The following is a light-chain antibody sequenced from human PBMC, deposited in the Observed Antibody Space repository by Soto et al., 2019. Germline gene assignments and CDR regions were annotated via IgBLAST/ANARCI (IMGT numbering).Light chain of an antibody. CDR1: QSVSSNF. Sequence: ETVLTQSPGTLSLSPGERATLSCRASQSVSSNFLAWYQQKLGQAPRLLIYGASSRATGISDRFSGSGSGTDFTLTISRLEPEDFAVYYCQQYGSSPRTFGQGTKVDIK. V-gene: IGKV3-20*01. CDR2: GAS. CDR3: QQYGSSPRT. J-gene: IGKJ1*01.